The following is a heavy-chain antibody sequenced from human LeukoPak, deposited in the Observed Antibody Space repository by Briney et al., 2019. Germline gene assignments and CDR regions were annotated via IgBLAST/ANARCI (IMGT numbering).Heavy chain of an antibody. CDR2: IYYSGST. CDR3: AGGNYYYYYMDV. J-gene: IGHJ6*03. CDR1: GYSISSGYY. V-gene: IGHV4-38-2*02. Sequence: SETLSLTCTVSGYSISSGYYWGWIRQPPGKGLEWIGSIYYSGSTYYNPSLKSRVTISVDTSKNQFSLKLSSVTAADTAVYYCAGGNYYYYYMDVWGKGTTVTISS.